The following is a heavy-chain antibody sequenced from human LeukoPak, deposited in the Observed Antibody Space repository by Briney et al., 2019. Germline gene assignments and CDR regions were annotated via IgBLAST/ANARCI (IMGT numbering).Heavy chain of an antibody. CDR2: INHSGST. D-gene: IGHD4-17*01. J-gene: IGHJ5*02. CDR1: GGSFSGYY. CDR3: ARGLVYGDYPWFDP. Sequence: PSETLSLTCAVYGGSFSGYYWSWIRQPPGKGLEWIGEINHSGSTNYNPSLKSRVTISVDKSKNQFSLKLSSVTAADTAVYYCARGLVYGDYPWFDPWGQGTLVTVSS. V-gene: IGHV4-34*01.